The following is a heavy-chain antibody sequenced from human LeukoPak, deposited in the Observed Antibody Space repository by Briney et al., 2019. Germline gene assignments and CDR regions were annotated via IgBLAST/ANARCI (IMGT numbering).Heavy chain of an antibody. J-gene: IGHJ6*03. CDR2: MNPNSGNT. D-gene: IGHD2-2*01. CDR3: ATQSSTSDYYYYYMDV. V-gene: IGHV1-8*01. CDR1: GYTFTSYD. Sequence: ASVTVSCKASGYTFTSYDINWVRQATGQGLEWMGWMNPNSGNTGYAQKFQGRVTMTRNTSISTAYMELSSLRSEDTAVYYCATQSSTSDYYYYYMDVWGKGTTVTVSS.